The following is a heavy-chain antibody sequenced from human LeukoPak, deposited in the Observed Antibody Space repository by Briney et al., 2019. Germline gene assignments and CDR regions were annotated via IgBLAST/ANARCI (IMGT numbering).Heavy chain of an antibody. CDR1: GGSFSGYY. CDR2: INHSGST. J-gene: IGHJ4*02. V-gene: IGHV4-34*01. D-gene: IGHD2-15*01. Sequence: SETLSLTCAVYGGSFSGYYWSWIRQPPGKGLEGIGEINHSGSTNYNPSLKSRVTISVDTSKNQFSLKLSSVTAADTAVYYCARVVRYCSGGSCYSGLYYFDYWGQGTLVTVSS. CDR3: ARVVRYCSGGSCYSGLYYFDY.